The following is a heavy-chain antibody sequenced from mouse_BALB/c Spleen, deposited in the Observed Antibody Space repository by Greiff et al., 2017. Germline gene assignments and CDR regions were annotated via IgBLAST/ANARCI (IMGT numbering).Heavy chain of an antibody. CDR2: IYPGDGDT. J-gene: IGHJ3*01. CDR3: ARSKVPWFAY. Sequence: QVQLQQSGAELVRPGSSVKISCKASGYAFSSYWMNWVKQRLGQGLEWIGQIYPGDGDTNYNGKFKGKATLTADKSSSTAYMQLSSLTSEDSAVYFCARSKVPWFAYWGQGTLVTVSA. V-gene: IGHV1-80*01. CDR1: GYAFSSYW.